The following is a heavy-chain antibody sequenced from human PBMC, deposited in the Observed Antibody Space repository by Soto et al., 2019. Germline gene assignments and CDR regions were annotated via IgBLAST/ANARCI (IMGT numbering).Heavy chain of an antibody. D-gene: IGHD4-17*01. CDR1: GFTFSSYS. J-gene: IGHJ3*02. CDR3: AREDYGDAPPDHDAFDI. V-gene: IGHV3-21*01. CDR2: ISSSSSYI. Sequence: PGGSLRLSCAASGFTFSSYSMNWVRQAPEKGLEWVSSISSSSSYIYYADSVKGRFTISRDNAKNSLYLQMNSLRAEDTAVYYCAREDYGDAPPDHDAFDIWGQGTMVTVSS.